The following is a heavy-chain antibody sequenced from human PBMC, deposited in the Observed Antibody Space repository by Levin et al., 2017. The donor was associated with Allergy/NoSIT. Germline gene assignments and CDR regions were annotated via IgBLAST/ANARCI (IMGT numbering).Heavy chain of an antibody. CDR2: IIPIFGTA. J-gene: IGHJ3*02. CDR1: GGTFSSYA. Sequence: GASVKVSCKASGGTFSSYAISWVRQAPGQGLEWMGGIIPIFGTANYAQKFQGRVTITADKSTSTAYMELSSLRSEDTAVYYCARGILTGYQALRLPFDIWGQGTMVTVSS. D-gene: IGHD3-9*01. V-gene: IGHV1-69*06. CDR3: ARGILTGYQALRLPFDI.